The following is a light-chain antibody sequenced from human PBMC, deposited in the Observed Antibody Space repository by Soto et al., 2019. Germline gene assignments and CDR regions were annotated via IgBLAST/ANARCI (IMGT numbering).Light chain of an antibody. CDR1: NIGSKS. CDR3: QVWDSSSDHVV. J-gene: IGLJ2*01. Sequence: SYELTQPHSVSVAPGKTARITCGGNNIGSKSVHWYQQKPGQAPVLVIYYDSDRPSGIPERFSGSNSGNTATLTISRVEAGDEADYYWQVWDSSSDHVVFGGGTKVTVL. V-gene: IGLV3-21*04. CDR2: YDS.